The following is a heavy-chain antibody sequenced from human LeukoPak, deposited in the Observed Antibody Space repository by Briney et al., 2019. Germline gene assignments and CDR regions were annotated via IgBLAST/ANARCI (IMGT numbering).Heavy chain of an antibody. CDR3: AREVPTGYYYYMDV. Sequence: ASVKVSCKASGYTFTSYYIHCVRQAPGQGLEWMGIINPSGGSTSYAQKFQGRVTMTRDTSTSTIYMELSSLRSEDTAVYYCAREVPTGYYYYMDVWGKGTTVTVSS. CDR2: INPSGGST. D-gene: IGHD4-17*01. V-gene: IGHV1-46*01. CDR1: GYTFTSYY. J-gene: IGHJ6*03.